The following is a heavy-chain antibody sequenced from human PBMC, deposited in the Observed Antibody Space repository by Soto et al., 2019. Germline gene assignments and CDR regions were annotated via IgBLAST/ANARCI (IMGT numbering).Heavy chain of an antibody. CDR1: GYTFTSYA. V-gene: IGHV1-3*01. D-gene: IGHD6-19*01. Sequence: ASVKVSCKASGYTFTSYAMHWVRQAPGQRLEWMGWINAGNGNTKYSQKFQGRVTITRDTSASTDYMELSSLRSEDTAVYYFARDVRYSSGWYSPSRFDYWGQGTLVTVSS. CDR2: INAGNGNT. CDR3: ARDVRYSSGWYSPSRFDY. J-gene: IGHJ4*02.